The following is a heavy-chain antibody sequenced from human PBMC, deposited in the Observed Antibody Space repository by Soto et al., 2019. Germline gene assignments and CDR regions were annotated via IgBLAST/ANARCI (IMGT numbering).Heavy chain of an antibody. J-gene: IGHJ6*02. CDR2: IYPGDSDT. CDR1: GDSFTSYW. V-gene: IGHV5-51*01. D-gene: IGHD4-4*01. CDR3: ARLDSNYRRGMDV. Sequence: GESLKISCNGSGDSFTSYWNGWVRQMPGKGLEWMGIIYPGDSDTRYSPSFQGQVTISADKSISTAYLQWSSLKASDTAMYYCARLDSNYRRGMDVWGQGTTVTVSS.